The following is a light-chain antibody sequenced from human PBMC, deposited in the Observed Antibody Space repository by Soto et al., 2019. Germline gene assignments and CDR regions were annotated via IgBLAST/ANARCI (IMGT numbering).Light chain of an antibody. CDR1: SSNVGSNN. CDR2: RNN. J-gene: IGLJ2*01. CDR3: AAWDDSLNGPA. Sequence: QSVLTQPPSASGAPGQTVTISCSGSSSNVGSNNVNWYQQFPGTAPKLLIYRNNQRPSGVPDRFSGSKSGTAASLAISGLQSDDEADYHCAAWDDSLNGPAFGGGTKLTVL. V-gene: IGLV1-44*01.